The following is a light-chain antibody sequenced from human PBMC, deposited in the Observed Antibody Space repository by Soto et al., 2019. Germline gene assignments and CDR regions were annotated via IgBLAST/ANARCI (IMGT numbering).Light chain of an antibody. J-gene: IGLJ2*01. CDR3: QVWDSSSDGVV. CDR2: YDS. CDR1: NIGSKS. Sequence: SSELTQTPSVSVAPGKTARITCGGNNIGSKSVHWYQQKPGQAPVLVIYYDSDRPSGIPERFSGSNSGNTATLTISRVEAGDEADYYCQVWDSSSDGVVFGGGTKLTVL. V-gene: IGLV3-21*04.